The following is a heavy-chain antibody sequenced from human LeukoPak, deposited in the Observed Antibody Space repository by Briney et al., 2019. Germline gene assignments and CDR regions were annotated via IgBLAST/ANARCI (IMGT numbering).Heavy chain of an antibody. CDR1: GFTFSTYA. CDR2: ISFGGNNE. CDR3: ARAALSSGWKAGINH. Sequence: GGSLRLSCATSGFTFSTYALHWVRQAPGRGLEWVALISFGGNNEYYADSVKGRFSISRDTSKTTLYLQMNSLRVEDTALYFCARAALSSGWKAGINHWGQGTPVTVSS. D-gene: IGHD6-25*01. J-gene: IGHJ5*02. V-gene: IGHV3-30*04.